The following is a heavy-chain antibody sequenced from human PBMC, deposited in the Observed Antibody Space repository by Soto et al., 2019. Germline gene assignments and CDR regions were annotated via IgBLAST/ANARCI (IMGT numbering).Heavy chain of an antibody. J-gene: IGHJ4*02. D-gene: IGHD3-10*01. V-gene: IGHV3-30-3*01. CDR2: ISYDGSNK. Sequence: QVQLVESGGGVVQPGRSLRISCAASGFTFSSYAMHWVRQAPGKGLEWVAVISYDGSNKYYADSVKGRFTISRDNSKNTLYLQMNRLRAEDTAVYYCARMASSGSNKGHFDYWGQGTLVTVSS. CDR3: ARMASSGSNKGHFDY. CDR1: GFTFSSYA.